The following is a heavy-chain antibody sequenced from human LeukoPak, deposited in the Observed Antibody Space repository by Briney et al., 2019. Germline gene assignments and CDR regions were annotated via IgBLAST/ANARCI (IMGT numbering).Heavy chain of an antibody. Sequence: PGGSLRLSCAASGFTFSSYEMNWVRQAPGKGLEWVSYISSSGSTIYYADSVEGRFTISRDNAKNSLYLQMNSLRAEDTAVYYCARDEAGNWFDPWGQGTLVTVSS. V-gene: IGHV3-48*03. CDR1: GFTFSSYE. CDR2: ISSSGSTI. CDR3: ARDEAGNWFDP. J-gene: IGHJ5*02. D-gene: IGHD6-19*01.